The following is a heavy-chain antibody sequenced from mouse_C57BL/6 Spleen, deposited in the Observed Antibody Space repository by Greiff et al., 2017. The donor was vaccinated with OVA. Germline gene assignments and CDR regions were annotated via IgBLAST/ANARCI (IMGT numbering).Heavy chain of an antibody. D-gene: IGHD1-1*01. Sequence: EVQGVESGGGLVKPGGSLKLSCAASGFTFSDYGMHWVRQAPEKGLEWVAYISSGSSTIYYADTVKGRFTISRDNAKNTLFLQMTSLRSEDTAMYYCARWTTVAYAMDYWGQGTSVTVSS. V-gene: IGHV5-17*01. CDR1: GFTFSDYG. CDR2: ISSGSSTI. J-gene: IGHJ4*01. CDR3: ARWTTVAYAMDY.